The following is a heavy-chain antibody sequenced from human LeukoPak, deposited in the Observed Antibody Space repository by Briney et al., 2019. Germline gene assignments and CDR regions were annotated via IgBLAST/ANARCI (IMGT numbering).Heavy chain of an antibody. J-gene: IGHJ4*02. V-gene: IGHV4-31*03. D-gene: IGHD3-22*01. CDR2: IYYSGST. CDR3: TRSYDSSASGFDY. CDR1: GGSISSDAYY. Sequence: SETLSLTCTVSGGSISSDAYYWSWIRQHPGKGLEWIGYIYYSGSTYYNPSLKSRVTISGDTSKNHFSLTLSSVTAADTAVYYCTRSYDSSASGFDYWGQGTLVTVSP.